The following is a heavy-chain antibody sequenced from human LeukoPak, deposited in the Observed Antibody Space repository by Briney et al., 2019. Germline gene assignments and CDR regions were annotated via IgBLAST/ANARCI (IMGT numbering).Heavy chain of an antibody. CDR1: GFSLSTSGMC. CDR2: IDWDDDK. CDR3: ARIAGIAAAGIYYYGMDV. D-gene: IGHD6-13*01. J-gene: IGHJ6*02. Sequence: SGPTLVNPTQTLTLTCTFSGFSLSTSGMCVSWIRQPPGKALEWLARIDWDDDKYYSTSLKTRLTISKDTSKNQVVRTMTNMDPVDTATYYCARIAGIAAAGIYYYGMDVWGQGTTVTVSS. V-gene: IGHV2-70*11.